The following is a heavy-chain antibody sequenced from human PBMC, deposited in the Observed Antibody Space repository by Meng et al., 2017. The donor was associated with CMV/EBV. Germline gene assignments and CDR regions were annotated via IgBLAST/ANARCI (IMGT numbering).Heavy chain of an antibody. V-gene: IGHV3-20*04. CDR1: GFTFDDYG. D-gene: IGHD3-10*01. CDR3: AGDYSTLWDGSDY. CDR2: INWNGGST. J-gene: IGHJ4*02. Sequence: GGSLRLSCTASGFTFDDYGMSWVRQAPGKGLEWGAGINWNGGSTGYADSVKGRFTISRDNAKNSLYLQMNSLRAEDTALYYCAGDYSTLWDGSDYWGQGTLVTVSS.